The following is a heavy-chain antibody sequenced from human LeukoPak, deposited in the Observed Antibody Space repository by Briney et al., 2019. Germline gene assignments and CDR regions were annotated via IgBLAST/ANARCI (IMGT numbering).Heavy chain of an antibody. J-gene: IGHJ6*02. CDR2: MNPNSGNT. CDR1: GGTFSSYA. D-gene: IGHD4-17*01. Sequence: ASVKVSCKASGGTFSSYAISWVRQAPGQGLEWMGWMNPNSGNTGYAQKFQGRITMTRNTSISTAYMELSSLRSEDTAVYYCARVSYTVTTYYGMDVWGQGTTVTVSS. CDR3: ARVSYTVTTYYGMDV. V-gene: IGHV1-8*02.